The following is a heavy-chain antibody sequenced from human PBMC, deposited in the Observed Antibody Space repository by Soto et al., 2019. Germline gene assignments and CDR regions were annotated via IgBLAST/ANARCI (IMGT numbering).Heavy chain of an antibody. CDR2: ISSSSSYI. D-gene: IGHD6-13*01. Sequence: GGSLRLSCAASGFTFSSYSMNWVRQAPGKGLEWVSSISSSSSYIYYADSVKGRFTISRDNAKNSLYLQMNSLRAEDTAVYYCARDHGIAAAGTISFEGYWGQGTLVTVSS. CDR3: ARDHGIAAAGTISFEGY. V-gene: IGHV3-21*01. J-gene: IGHJ4*02. CDR1: GFTFSSYS.